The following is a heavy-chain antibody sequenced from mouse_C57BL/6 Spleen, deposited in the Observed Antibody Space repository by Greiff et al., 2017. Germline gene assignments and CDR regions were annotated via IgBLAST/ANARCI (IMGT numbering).Heavy chain of an antibody. CDR1: GYTFTDYN. CDR2: INPNNGGT. D-gene: IGHD2-2*01. J-gene: IGHJ2*01. CDR3: ARRDGYDKRAFDY. V-gene: IGHV1-18*01. Sequence: EVQLQQSGPELVKPGASVKIPCKASGYTFTDYNMDWVKQSHGKSLEWIGAINPNNGGTIYNQKFKGKATLTVDKSSSTAYMELRSLTSEDTAVYYCARRDGYDKRAFDYWGQGTTRTVSS.